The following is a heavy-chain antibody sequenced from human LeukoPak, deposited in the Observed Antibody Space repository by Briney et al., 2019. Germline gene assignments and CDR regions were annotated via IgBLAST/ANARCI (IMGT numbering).Heavy chain of an antibody. V-gene: IGHV3-48*02. CDR1: GFTFSTYS. CDR3: ARDRRAPAYGMDV. Sequence: GGSLRLSCAASGFTFSTYSMNWVRQAPGKGLEWVSYISSGSSTIYYADSVKGRFTISRDNAKNSLYLQMDSLRDEDTAVYYCARDRRAPAYGMDVWGQGTTVTVSS. J-gene: IGHJ6*02. CDR2: ISSGSSTI.